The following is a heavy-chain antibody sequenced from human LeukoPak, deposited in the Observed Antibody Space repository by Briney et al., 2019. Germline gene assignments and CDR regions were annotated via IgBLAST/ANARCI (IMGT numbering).Heavy chain of an antibody. J-gene: IGHJ3*02. CDR3: AREKGDSGAFDI. D-gene: IGHD2-21*02. CDR1: GFTFSSYW. V-gene: IGHV3-53*01. CDR2: IYSGGST. Sequence: GGSLRLSCAASGFTFSSYWIHWVRQAPGKGLEWVSVIYSGGSTYYADSVEGRFTISRDNSKNTLYLQMNSLRAEDTAVYYCAREKGDSGAFDIWGQGTMVTVSS.